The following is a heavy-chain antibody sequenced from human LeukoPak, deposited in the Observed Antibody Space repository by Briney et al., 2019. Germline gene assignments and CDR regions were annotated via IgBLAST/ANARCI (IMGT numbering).Heavy chain of an antibody. CDR1: GGSISSYY. V-gene: IGHV4-59*01. J-gene: IGHJ6*03. D-gene: IGHD3-16*01. CDR3: ARARGLGYHYYMDV. Sequence: KSSETLSLTCTVSGGSISSYYWSWIRQPPGKGLEWIGYIYYSGSTNYKPSLKSRVTISVETSKNQFSLKLRSVTAADTAVYYCARARGLGYHYYMDVWGKGTTVTISS. CDR2: IYYSGST.